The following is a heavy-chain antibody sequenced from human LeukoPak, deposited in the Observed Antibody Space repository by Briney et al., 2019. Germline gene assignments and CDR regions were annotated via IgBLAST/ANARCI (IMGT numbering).Heavy chain of an antibody. V-gene: IGHV1-18*01. CDR2: ISAYNGNT. CDR1: GYTFTSYG. CDR3: ARVFGYSSGWYYWFDP. J-gene: IGHJ5*02. D-gene: IGHD6-19*01. Sequence: ASVKVSCKASGYTFTSYGIGWVRQAPGQGLEWMGWISAYNGNTNYAQKLQGRVTMTTDTSTSTAYMELRSLRSDDTAVYYCARVFGYSSGWYYWFDPWGQGTLVTVSS.